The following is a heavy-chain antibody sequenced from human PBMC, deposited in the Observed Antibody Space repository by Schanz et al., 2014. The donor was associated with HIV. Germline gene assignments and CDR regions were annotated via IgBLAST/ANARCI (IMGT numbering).Heavy chain of an antibody. CDR2: SAPLFGTA. J-gene: IGHJ6*02. D-gene: IGHD2-15*01. CDR1: GGTFKNLA. CDR3: ASGRYGYNILVEHGMDV. Sequence: QVQLVQSATEVKKPESSVTVSCKASGGTFKNLAFNWVRQAPGEGPEWMGASAPLFGTASYAPKFQGRITISADSPTGTVTMELRSLRFEDTAVYYCASGRYGYNILVEHGMDVWGQGTTVIVSS. V-gene: IGHV1-69*19.